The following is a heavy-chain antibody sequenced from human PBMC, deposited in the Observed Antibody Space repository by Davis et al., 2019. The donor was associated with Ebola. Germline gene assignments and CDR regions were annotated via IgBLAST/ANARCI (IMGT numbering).Heavy chain of an antibody. CDR3: TTPGGQDSGYDVFDI. J-gene: IGHJ3*02. CDR1: GYTFTNYY. CDR2: INPNDGRT. D-gene: IGHD5-12*01. Sequence: AASVKVSCKASGYTFTNYYMHWVRTAPGQGLEWMGMINPNDGRTIYAPKFQGRVTVTRDTSTTTVYMDLSSLRSEDTALYYCTTPGGQDSGYDVFDIWGQGTMVTVSS. V-gene: IGHV1-46*03.